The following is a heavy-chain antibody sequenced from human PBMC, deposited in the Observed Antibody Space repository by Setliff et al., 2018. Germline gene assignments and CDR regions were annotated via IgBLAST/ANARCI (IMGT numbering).Heavy chain of an antibody. V-gene: IGHV4-59*01. Sequence: PSETLSLTCTVSGGSISPYFWSWIRQPPGKGLEWIGYIYHNGNTNFNPSLKSRVTMSADTSKNQFALNLTSVTPADTAVYFCARTKLRYLNSLISARPLIWFDPWGQGALVTVSS. D-gene: IGHD3-9*01. J-gene: IGHJ5*02. CDR2: IYHNGNT. CDR1: GGSISPYF. CDR3: ARTKLRYLNSLISARPLIWFDP.